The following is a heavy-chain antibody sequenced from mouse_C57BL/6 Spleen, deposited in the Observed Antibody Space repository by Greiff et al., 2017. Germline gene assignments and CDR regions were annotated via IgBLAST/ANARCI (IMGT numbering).Heavy chain of an antibody. Sequence: EVNVVESGGGLVKPGGSLKLSCAASGFTFSSYTMSWVRQTPEKRLEWVATISGGGGNTYYPDSVKGRFTISRDNAKNTLYLQMSSLRSEDTALYYCARADEYDERGPYCYFDVWGTGTTVTASS. V-gene: IGHV5-9*01. J-gene: IGHJ1*03. CDR3: ARADEYDERGPYCYFDV. CDR2: ISGGGGNT. D-gene: IGHD2-4*01. CDR1: GFTFSSYT.